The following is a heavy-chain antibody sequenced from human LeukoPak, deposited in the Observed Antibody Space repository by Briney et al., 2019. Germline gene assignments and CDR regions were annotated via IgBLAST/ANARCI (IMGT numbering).Heavy chain of an antibody. J-gene: IGHJ4*02. CDR3: ARDYGGNSYYFYY. CDR2: IWYDGSNQ. D-gene: IGHD4-23*01. V-gene: IGHV3-33*01. Sequence: PGGTLRLSCAASGFTFTSYGMHWVRHAPGKGLGWVSLIWYDGSNQYYADSVKGRFTISRDNSKNTLYLQMNSLRAEDTSVYYCARDYGGNSYYFYYWGQGTLVTVSS. CDR1: GFTFTSYG.